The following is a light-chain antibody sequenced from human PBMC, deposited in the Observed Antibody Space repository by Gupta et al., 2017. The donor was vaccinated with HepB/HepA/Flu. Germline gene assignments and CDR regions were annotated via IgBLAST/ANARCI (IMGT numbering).Light chain of an antibody. CDR3: QHDHSYPNT. J-gene: IGKJ5*01. CDR2: AAS. V-gene: IGKV1-16*02. CDR1: QGIGNY. Sequence: DIQMTQSPSSLSASVGDRVTITCRASQGIGNYLAWFQQKPGAAPKSLIYAASSLQSGVPSKFSGSVSATDITLTSSNLQPEDFATYYCQHDHSYPNTFGQGTQMEIK.